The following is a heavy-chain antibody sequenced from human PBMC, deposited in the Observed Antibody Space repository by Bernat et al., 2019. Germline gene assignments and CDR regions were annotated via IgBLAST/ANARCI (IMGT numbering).Heavy chain of an antibody. Sequence: EVQLVESGGGLVQPGGSLRLSCAASGFTFSSYSMNWVRQAPGKGRAWVSYISSSSSTIYYADTVQGRFTISRGNAKNSLYLQMHSLRDEDTAVYYCARGEYDSGYDPWYYFDYWGQGTLVTVSS. CDR3: ARGEYDSGYDPWYYFDY. D-gene: IGHD5-12*01. CDR2: ISSSSSTI. V-gene: IGHV3-48*02. J-gene: IGHJ4*02. CDR1: GFTFSSYS.